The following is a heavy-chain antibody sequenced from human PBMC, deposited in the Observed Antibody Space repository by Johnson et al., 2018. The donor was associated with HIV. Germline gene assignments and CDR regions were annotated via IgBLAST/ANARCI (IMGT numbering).Heavy chain of an antibody. J-gene: IGHJ3*02. CDR2: IKSKTDGGTT. CDR1: GFTFSSYG. D-gene: IGHD3-22*01. CDR3: ARAPPYYGGYSVSDAFDI. Sequence: VQLVESGGGVVQPGRSLRLSCAASGFTFSSYGMHWVRQAPGKGLEWVGRIKSKTDGGTTDYAAPVKGRFTISRDDSKNTLYLQMNSLRPEDTAVYYCARAPPYYGGYSVSDAFDIWGQGTMVTVSS. V-gene: IGHV3-15*01.